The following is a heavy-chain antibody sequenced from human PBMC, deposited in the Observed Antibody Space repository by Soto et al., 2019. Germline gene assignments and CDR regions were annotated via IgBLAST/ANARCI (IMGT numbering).Heavy chain of an antibody. CDR1: GGSISSGGYY. J-gene: IGHJ4*02. CDR3: ARVYVWGSYRQFDY. V-gene: IGHV4-31*03. Sequence: QVQLQESGPGLVKPSQTLSLTCTVSGGSISSGGYYWSWIRQHPGKGLEWIGYIYYSGSTYYNPSHKSRVTISVDTSKYQFSLKLRSVTAADTAVYYCARVYVWGSYRQFDYWGQGTLVTVSS. CDR2: IYYSGST. D-gene: IGHD3-16*02.